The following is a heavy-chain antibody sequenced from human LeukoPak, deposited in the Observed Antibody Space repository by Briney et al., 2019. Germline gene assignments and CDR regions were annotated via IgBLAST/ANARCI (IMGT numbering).Heavy chain of an antibody. CDR3: ARYSSAAPYYYYYYMDV. CDR2: IYYSGST. J-gene: IGHJ6*03. V-gene: IGHV4-59*11. CDR1: GGSISSHY. D-gene: IGHD2-15*01. Sequence: SETLSLTCTVSGGSISSHYWSWIRQPPGKGLEWIGYIYYSGSTNYNPSLKSRVTISVDTSKNQFSLKLNSVTAADTAVYYCARYSSAAPYYYYYYMDVWGKGTTVTVSS.